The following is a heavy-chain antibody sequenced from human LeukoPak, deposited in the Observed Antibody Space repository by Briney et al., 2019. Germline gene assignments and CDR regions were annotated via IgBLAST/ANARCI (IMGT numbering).Heavy chain of an antibody. CDR1: GGSISSYY. J-gene: IGHJ3*02. CDR3: ARDGWRQLWLGAFDI. D-gene: IGHD5-18*01. V-gene: IGHV4-4*07. Sequence: SETLSLTCTVSGGSISSYYWSWIRQPAGKGLEWIGRIYTSGSTNYNPSLKSRVTMSVDTSKNQFSLKLSSVTAADTAVYYCARDGWRQLWLGAFDIWGQGTMVTVSS. CDR2: IYTSGST.